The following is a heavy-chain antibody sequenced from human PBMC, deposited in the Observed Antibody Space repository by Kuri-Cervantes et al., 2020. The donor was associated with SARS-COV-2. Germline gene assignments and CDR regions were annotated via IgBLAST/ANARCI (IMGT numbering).Heavy chain of an antibody. CDR2: FDPEDGET. V-gene: IGHV1-24*01. CDR3: ARSFDSSSWHLFDY. Sequence: ASVKVSCKVSGYTLTELSMHWVRQAPGKGLEWMGGFDPEDGETIYAQKFQGRVTMTEDTSTDTAYMELSRLRSDDTAVYYCARSFDSSSWHLFDYWGQGTLVTVSS. CDR1: GYTLTELS. J-gene: IGHJ4*02. D-gene: IGHD6-13*01.